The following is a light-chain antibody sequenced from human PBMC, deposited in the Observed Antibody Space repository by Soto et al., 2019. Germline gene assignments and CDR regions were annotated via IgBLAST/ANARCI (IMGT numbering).Light chain of an antibody. J-gene: IGKJ2*01. CDR2: GAS. CDR1: QSVSSSY. Sequence: EIVLTQSPGTLSLSPGERATLSCSASQSVSSSYLAWYQQKPGQAPRLLIYGASSRATGIPDRFSGSGSGTEFTLTISRLEPEDFAVYYCQQYGSSPGYTFGQGTKLEIK. V-gene: IGKV3-20*01. CDR3: QQYGSSPGYT.